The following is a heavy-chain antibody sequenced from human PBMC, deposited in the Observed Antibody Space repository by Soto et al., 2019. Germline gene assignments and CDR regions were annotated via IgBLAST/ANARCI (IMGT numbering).Heavy chain of an antibody. V-gene: IGHV1-18*01. D-gene: IGHD3-3*02. J-gene: IGHJ6*02. Sequence: ASVKVSCKASGYTFTSYGISWVRQAPGQGLEWMGWISAYNGNTNYAQKLQGRVTMTTDTSTSTAYMELRSLRSDDTAVYYCARDGPFVYRHYYCGMDVWGQGPTVT. CDR2: ISAYNGNT. CDR3: ARDGPFVYRHYYCGMDV. CDR1: GYTFTSYG.